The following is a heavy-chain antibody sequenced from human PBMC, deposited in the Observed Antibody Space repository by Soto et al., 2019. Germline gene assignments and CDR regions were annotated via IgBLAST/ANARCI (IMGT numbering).Heavy chain of an antibody. CDR1: GFTFSSYG. CDR3: ARDHDSSGWAPVDY. CDR2: IWYDGSNK. V-gene: IGHV3-33*01. D-gene: IGHD6-19*01. J-gene: IGHJ4*02. Sequence: GGSLRLSCAASGFTFSSYGMHWVRQAPGKGLEWVAVIWYDGSNKYYADSVKGRFTISRDNSKNTLYLQMNSLRAEDTAVYYCARDHDSSGWAPVDYWGQGTLVTVSS.